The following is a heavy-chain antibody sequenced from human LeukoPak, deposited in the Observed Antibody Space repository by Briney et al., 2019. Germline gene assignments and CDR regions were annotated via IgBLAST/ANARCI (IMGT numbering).Heavy chain of an antibody. J-gene: IGHJ4*02. D-gene: IGHD6-6*01. CDR3: ARVSKYINQVVPPSEFDY. CDR2: IYYSGST. CDR1: GGSISSYY. V-gene: IGHV4-59*01. Sequence: PSETLSLTCTVSGGSISSYYWSWIRQPPGKGPEWIGYIYYSGSTNYNPSLKSRVTISVDTSKNQFSLKLSSVTAADTAVYYCARVSKYINQVVPPSEFDYWGQGTLVTVSS.